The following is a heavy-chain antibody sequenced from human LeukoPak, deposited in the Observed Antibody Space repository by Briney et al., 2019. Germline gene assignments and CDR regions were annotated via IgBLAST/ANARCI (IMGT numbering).Heavy chain of an antibody. J-gene: IGHJ3*02. D-gene: IGHD1-1*01. Sequence: SETLSLTCSVSGGSLTSHSWSWIRHPPGQGLEWIGFIYYTGSTDNNPSLRSRVTISIDTSKNQFSLKLTSVTAADTALYYCARGTTGTRGAFDIWGQGTMVTVFS. CDR1: GGSLTSHS. V-gene: IGHV4-59*11. CDR3: ARGTTGTRGAFDI. CDR2: IYYTGST.